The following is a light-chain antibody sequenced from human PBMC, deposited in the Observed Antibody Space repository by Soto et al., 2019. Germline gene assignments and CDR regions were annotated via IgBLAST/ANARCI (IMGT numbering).Light chain of an antibody. V-gene: IGLV1-44*01. CDR2: FNN. CDR1: TSNIGSET. CDR3: SAWDDSLKAWV. J-gene: IGLJ3*02. Sequence: QSVLTQPPSVSGSPGQRVSISCSGGTSNIGSETVNWYQHLPGAAPKLLIYFNNQRPSGVPDRFSGSKSGTSASLAISGLQSGDEGDYYCSAWDDSLKAWVFGGGTKVTVL.